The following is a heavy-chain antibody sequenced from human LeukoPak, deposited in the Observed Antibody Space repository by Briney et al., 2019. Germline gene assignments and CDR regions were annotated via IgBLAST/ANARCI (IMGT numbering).Heavy chain of an antibody. J-gene: IGHJ4*02. CDR3: AKEGYDRSGYCFDY. Sequence: GGSLRLSCVDSGFTFSIYSMNWVRQAPGKGLEWISYITRSSNIIHYADSVKGRFTVSRDNAKNSLSLQMNSLRAEDTAVYYCAKEGYDRSGYCFDYWGQGTLVTVSS. CDR1: GFTFSIYS. V-gene: IGHV3-48*04. D-gene: IGHD3-22*01. CDR2: ITRSSNII.